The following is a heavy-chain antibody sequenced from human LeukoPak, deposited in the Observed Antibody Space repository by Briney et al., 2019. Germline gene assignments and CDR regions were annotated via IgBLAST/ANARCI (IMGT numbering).Heavy chain of an antibody. D-gene: IGHD2-15*01. CDR3: ARHRIVVVVAATWVYFDY. CDR1: GYTLTELS. J-gene: IGHJ4*02. V-gene: IGHV1-24*01. Sequence: GASVKVSCKVSGYTLTELSMHWVRQAPGKGLEWMGGFDPEDGETFYAQKFQGRVTIIADKSTSTAYMELSSLRSEDTAVYYCARHRIVVVVAATWVYFDYWGQGTLVTVSS. CDR2: FDPEDGET.